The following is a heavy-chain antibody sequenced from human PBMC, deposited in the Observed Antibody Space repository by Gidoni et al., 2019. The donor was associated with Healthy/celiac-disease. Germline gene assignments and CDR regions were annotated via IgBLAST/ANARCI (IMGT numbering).Heavy chain of an antibody. D-gene: IGHD3-3*01. CDR1: GFSPSTSGVG. V-gene: IGHV2-5*02. CDR3: AHSGYDFWSGYSQFDY. CDR2: IYWDDDK. J-gene: IGHJ4*02. Sequence: QLTLKESGPTLVKPTQTLTLTCTFSGFSPSTSGVGVGWIRQPPGKALEWLALIYWDDDKRYSPSLKSRLTITKDTSKNQVVLTMTNMDPVDTATYYCAHSGYDFWSGYSQFDYWGQGTLVTVSS.